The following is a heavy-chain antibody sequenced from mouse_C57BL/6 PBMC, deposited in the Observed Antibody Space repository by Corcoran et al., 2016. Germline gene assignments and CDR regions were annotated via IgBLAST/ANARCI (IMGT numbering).Heavy chain of an antibody. J-gene: IGHJ3*01. Sequence: EVQLQQSGPELVKPGASVKISCKASGYTFTDYYMNWVKQSHGKSLEWIGDINPNNGGTSYNQKFKGKATLTVDKSSSTAYMELRSLTSEDSAVYYCARGWLRLPFAYWGQGTLVTVSA. V-gene: IGHV1-26*01. CDR3: ARGWLRLPFAY. CDR1: GYTFTDYY. CDR2: INPNNGGT. D-gene: IGHD3-2*02.